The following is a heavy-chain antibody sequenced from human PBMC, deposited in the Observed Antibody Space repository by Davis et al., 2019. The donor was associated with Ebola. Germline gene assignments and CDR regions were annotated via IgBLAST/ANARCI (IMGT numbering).Heavy chain of an antibody. CDR3: ARIGYSSSSFDY. D-gene: IGHD6-6*01. CDR1: GFTFSNYL. V-gene: IGHV3-7*03. Sequence: PGGSLTLSCAASGFTFSNYLMSWVRQAPGKGLEWVANIKQDGSEKIYVDSVRGRFTISRDEAKNSVYLQVNSLRAEDTAVYYCARIGYSSSSFDYWGQGTLVTVSS. CDR2: IKQDGSEK. J-gene: IGHJ4*02.